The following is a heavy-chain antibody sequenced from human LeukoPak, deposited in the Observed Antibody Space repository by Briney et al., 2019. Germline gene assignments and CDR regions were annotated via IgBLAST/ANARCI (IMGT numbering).Heavy chain of an antibody. Sequence: SETLSLTCTVSGGSISSSSYYWGWIRQPPGKGLEWIGSIYYSGSTYYNPSLKSRVTISVDTSKSQFPLKLSSVTAADTAVYYCGGRYCSCRYDSSFDYWGQGTLVTVSS. CDR2: IYYSGST. V-gene: IGHV4-39*01. D-gene: IGHD6-19*01. CDR1: GGSISSSSYY. CDR3: GGRYCSCRYDSSFDY. J-gene: IGHJ4*01.